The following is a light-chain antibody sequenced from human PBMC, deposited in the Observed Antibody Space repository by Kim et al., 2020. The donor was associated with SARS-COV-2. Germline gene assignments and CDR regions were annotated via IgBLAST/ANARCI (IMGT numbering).Light chain of an antibody. J-gene: IGKJ4*01. CDR1: QDIKND. Sequence: DIQMTQSPSSLSASVGDRVTITCRASQDIKNDLGWYQQKPGKAPKGLIFGAFSLRGGVPSRFSGSGFGTEFTLTISSLQPADFATYYCQQFNSYPLTFGGGTKVDIK. CDR3: QQFNSYPLT. CDR2: GAF. V-gene: IGKV1-17*01.